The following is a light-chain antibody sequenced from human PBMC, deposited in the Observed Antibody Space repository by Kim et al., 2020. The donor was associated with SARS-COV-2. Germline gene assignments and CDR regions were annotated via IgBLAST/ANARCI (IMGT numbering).Light chain of an antibody. CDR2: KTS. V-gene: IGKV1-5*03. CDR1: QSISNL. CDR3: QQYKTYWT. Sequence: DIQMTQSPSTLSASVGDRVTITCRASQSISNLLAWYQQKPGRAPKLLIYKTSTLESGAPFRFSGGGSGTVFTLTINSLQPDDFATYYCQQYKTYWTFGQGTKVDIK. J-gene: IGKJ1*01.